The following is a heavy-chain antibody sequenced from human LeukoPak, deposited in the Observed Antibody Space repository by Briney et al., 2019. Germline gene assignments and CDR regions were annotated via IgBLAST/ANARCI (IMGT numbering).Heavy chain of an antibody. V-gene: IGHV4-4*07. CDR1: GGSISSYY. CDR3: ARDHMVRGVIIRASWFDP. D-gene: IGHD3-10*01. CDR2: IYTSGST. Sequence: SETLSLTCTVSGGSISSYYWSWIRQPAGKGLEWIGRIYTSGSTNYNPSLKSRVTMSVDTSKNQFSLKLSSVTAADTAVYYCARDHMVRGVIIRASWFDPWGQGTLVTVSS. J-gene: IGHJ5*02.